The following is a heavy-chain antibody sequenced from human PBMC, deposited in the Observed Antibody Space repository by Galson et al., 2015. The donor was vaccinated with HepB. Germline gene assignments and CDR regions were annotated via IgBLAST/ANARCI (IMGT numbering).Heavy chain of an antibody. D-gene: IGHD3-10*01. CDR2: IRSTANSYAT. V-gene: IGHV3-73*01. J-gene: IGHJ3*02. CDR1: GVSFSGSA. Sequence: LGHSCAASGVSFSGSAMHWVRQASGREVVGGGRIRSTANSYATANAASEKGRFTISRDDSKNTAYLQMNSLKTEDTAVYYCTRRLSRRFGDHGNEAFDIWGQGTMVTVSS. CDR3: TRRLSRRFGDHGNEAFDI.